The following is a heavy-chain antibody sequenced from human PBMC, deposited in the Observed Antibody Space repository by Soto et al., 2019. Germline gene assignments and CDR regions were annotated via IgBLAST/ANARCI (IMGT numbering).Heavy chain of an antibody. CDR1: GFTFGSYG. Sequence: EVRLLESGGALVQPGGSLRLSCAASGFTFGSYGMNWVRQAPGKGLEWVSAICDSGDVTYYADSVKGRFTISRDNSRNTLYLQMNRLRAEDTAREYCAKEGGHMRPFGRWGQGTLVTVPS. CDR3: AKEGGHMRPFGR. V-gene: IGHV3-23*01. D-gene: IGHD2-2*01. CDR2: ICDSGDVT. J-gene: IGHJ1*01.